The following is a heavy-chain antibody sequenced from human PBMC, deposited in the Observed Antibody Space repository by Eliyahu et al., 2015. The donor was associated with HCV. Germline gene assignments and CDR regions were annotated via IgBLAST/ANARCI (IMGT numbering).Heavy chain of an antibody. CDR2: IKSKTDGGTT. CDR3: TTFPTGYYDSSGSSRLN. CDR1: GFTFSNAW. J-gene: IGHJ4*02. V-gene: IGHV3-15*01. D-gene: IGHD3-22*01. Sequence: EVQLVESGGGLVKPGGSLRLSCAASGFTFSNAWMSWVRQAPGKGLEWVGRIKSKTDGGTTDYAAPVKGRFTISRDDSKNTLYLQMNSLKTEDTAVYYCTTFPTGYYDSSGSSRLNWGQGTLVTVSS.